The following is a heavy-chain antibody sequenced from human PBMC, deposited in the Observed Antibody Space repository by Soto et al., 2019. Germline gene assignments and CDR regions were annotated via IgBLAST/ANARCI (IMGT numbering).Heavy chain of an antibody. CDR1: GYTFTSYG. Sequence: QVQLVQSGAEVKKPGASVKVSCKASGYTFTSYGISWVRQAPGQGLEWMGWISAYNGNTNYAQKLQGRVTMTTDTYTSTAYMELRRLRSDDTAVYYCARDIRQILSTPLPFDYWGQGTLVTVSS. V-gene: IGHV1-18*01. D-gene: IGHD3-3*01. J-gene: IGHJ4*02. CDR2: ISAYNGNT. CDR3: ARDIRQILSTPLPFDY.